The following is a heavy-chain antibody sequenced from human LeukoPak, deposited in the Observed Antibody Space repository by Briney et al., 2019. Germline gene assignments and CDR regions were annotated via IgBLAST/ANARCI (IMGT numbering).Heavy chain of an antibody. V-gene: IGHV1-69*05. CDR3: ARVVNAAAGTPREYFQH. J-gene: IGHJ1*01. Sequence: SVKVSCKASGGTFSSYAISWVRQAPGQGLEWMGGIIPIFGTANYAQKFQGRVTITTDESTSTAYMELSSLRSEDTAVYYCARVVNAAAGTPREYFQHWGQGTLVTVSS. D-gene: IGHD6-13*01. CDR2: IIPIFGTA. CDR1: GGTFSSYA.